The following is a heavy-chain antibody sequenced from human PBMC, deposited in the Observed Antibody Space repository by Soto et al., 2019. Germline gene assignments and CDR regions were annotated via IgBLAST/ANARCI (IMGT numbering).Heavy chain of an antibody. J-gene: IGHJ4*02. Sequence: ASETLSLTCTVSGGSISSSSYYWGWIRQPPGKGLEWIGSIYYSGSTYYNPSLKSRVTISVDTSKNQFSLKLSSVTAADTAVYYCARQGKDGYVRLDYWGQGTLVTVSS. CDR1: GGSISSSSYY. V-gene: IGHV4-39*01. D-gene: IGHD5-12*01. CDR3: ARQGKDGYVRLDY. CDR2: IYYSGST.